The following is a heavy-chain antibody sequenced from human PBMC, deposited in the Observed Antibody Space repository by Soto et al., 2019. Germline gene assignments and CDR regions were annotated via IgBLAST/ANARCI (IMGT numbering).Heavy chain of an antibody. Sequence: PGGSLRLSCAASGFTFSSYAMSWVRQAPGKGLEWVSAISGSGGSTYYADSVKGRFTISRDNSKNTLYLQMNSLRAEDTAVYYCAKVFRTIDIVVVPAAIFPNFDYWGQGTLVTVSS. D-gene: IGHD2-2*01. CDR3: AKVFRTIDIVVVPAAIFPNFDY. CDR2: ISGSGGST. V-gene: IGHV3-23*01. J-gene: IGHJ4*02. CDR1: GFTFSSYA.